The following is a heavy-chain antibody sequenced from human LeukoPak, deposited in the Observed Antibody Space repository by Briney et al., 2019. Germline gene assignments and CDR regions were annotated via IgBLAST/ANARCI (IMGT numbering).Heavy chain of an antibody. J-gene: IGHJ4*02. CDR2: ISGSGGST. CDR1: GFTFSSYA. D-gene: IGHD5-12*01. Sequence: GGSPRLSCAASGFTFSSYAMSWVRQAPGKGLEWVSAISGSGGSTYYADSVKGRFTISRDNSKNTLYLQMNSLRAEDTAVYYCAKPYHIVATGYYFDYWGQGTLVTVSS. CDR3: AKPYHIVATGYYFDY. V-gene: IGHV3-23*01.